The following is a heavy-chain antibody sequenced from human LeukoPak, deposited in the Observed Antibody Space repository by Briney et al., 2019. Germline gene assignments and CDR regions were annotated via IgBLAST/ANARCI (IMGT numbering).Heavy chain of an antibody. Sequence: SETLSLTCTVSGGSISSHYWSWIRRPPGKGLEWIGYIYYSGSTNYNPSLKSRVTISVDTSKNQFSLKLSSVTAADTAVYYCARARNCNLFDYWGQGTLVTVSS. D-gene: IGHD1-1*01. V-gene: IGHV4-59*11. CDR1: GGSISSHY. CDR2: IYYSGST. CDR3: ARARNCNLFDY. J-gene: IGHJ4*02.